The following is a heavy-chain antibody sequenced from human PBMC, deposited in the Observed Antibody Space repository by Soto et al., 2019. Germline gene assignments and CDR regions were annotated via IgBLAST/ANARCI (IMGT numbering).Heavy chain of an antibody. D-gene: IGHD3-9*01. V-gene: IGHV1-18*04. Sequence: ASVKVSCKPSGYPFTDLYIHWVRQAPGLGLEWMGWISAYNGNTNYAQKLQGRVTMTTDTSTSTAYMELRSLRSDDTAVYYCARVQYYDILTGYYSNYYGMDVWGQGTTVTVSS. CDR1: GYPFTDLY. CDR2: ISAYNGNT. CDR3: ARVQYYDILTGYYSNYYGMDV. J-gene: IGHJ6*02.